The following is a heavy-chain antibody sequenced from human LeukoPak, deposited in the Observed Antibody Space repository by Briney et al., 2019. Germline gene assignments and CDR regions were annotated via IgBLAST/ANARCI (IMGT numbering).Heavy chain of an antibody. CDR1: GGSISSYY. CDR3: TTVECSRDSCNPAY. D-gene: IGHD2-15*01. CDR2: TFYSGLT. J-gene: IGHJ4*02. V-gene: IGHV4-59*01. Sequence: PSEPLSFTCTVPGGSISSYYWSWIGQPPGKGLDWMGYTFYSGLTHYTPCLKSRITISVATSTSQFSPWVNAVTAERTAVCYSTTVECSRDSCNPAYGGQGILVTVSS.